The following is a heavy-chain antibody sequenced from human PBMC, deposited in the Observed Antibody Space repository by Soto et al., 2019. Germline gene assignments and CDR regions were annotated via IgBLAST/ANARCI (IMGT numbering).Heavy chain of an antibody. V-gene: IGHV1-2*04. D-gene: IGHD3-10*01. CDR2: TNPNSGGT. J-gene: IGHJ6*02. CDR3: ASTMVRGNYYGMDV. CDR1: GYTFTGYY. Sequence: ASVKVSCKASGYTFTGYYMHWVRQAPGQGLEWMGWTNPNSGGTNYAQKFQGWVTMTRDTSISTAYMELSRLRSDDTAVYYCASTMVRGNYYGMDVWGQGTTVTVSS.